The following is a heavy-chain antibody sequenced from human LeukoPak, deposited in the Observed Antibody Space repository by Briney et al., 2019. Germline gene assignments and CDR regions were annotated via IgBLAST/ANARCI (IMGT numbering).Heavy chain of an antibody. CDR2: IIPIFGTA. Sequence: SVKVSCKASGGTFSSYAISWVRQAPGQGLEWMGGIIPIFGTANYAQKFQGRVTITADESTSTAYMELSSLRSEDTAVYYCARARWDQASTLLVGLLDYWGQGTLVTVSS. D-gene: IGHD3/OR15-3a*01. J-gene: IGHJ4*02. CDR1: GGTFSSYA. V-gene: IGHV1-69*13. CDR3: ARARWDQASTLLVGLLDY.